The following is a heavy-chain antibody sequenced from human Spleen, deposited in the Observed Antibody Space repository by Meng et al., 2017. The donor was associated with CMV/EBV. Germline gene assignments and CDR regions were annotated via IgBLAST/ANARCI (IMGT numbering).Heavy chain of an antibody. CDR1: GFTFSDHY. CDR2: ISHSGSTI. J-gene: IGHJ4*02. CDR3: ARTYNWNVG. D-gene: IGHD1-1*01. Sequence: GESLKISCAASGFTFSDHYMSWIRRAPGKGLEWVSYISHSGSTIYYADSVKGRFTISRDNAKNSLYLQMNSLRAEDTAVYYCARTYNWNVGWGQGTLVTVSS. V-gene: IGHV3-11*04.